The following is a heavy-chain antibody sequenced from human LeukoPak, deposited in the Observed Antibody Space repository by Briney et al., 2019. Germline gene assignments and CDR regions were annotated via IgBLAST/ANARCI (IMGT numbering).Heavy chain of an antibody. CDR3: GRSREGLYSGSSLDY. CDR2: ISGYNGNT. Sequence: ASVKVSCKASGYTFSDYGISWVRQAPGQGLAWMGWISGYNGNTNYAQKLQGRITMTTDTSTRTAYMELRSLKSDDTAVYYCGRSREGLYSGSSLDYWGQGALVIVSS. D-gene: IGHD1-26*01. V-gene: IGHV1-18*01. CDR1: GYTFSDYG. J-gene: IGHJ4*02.